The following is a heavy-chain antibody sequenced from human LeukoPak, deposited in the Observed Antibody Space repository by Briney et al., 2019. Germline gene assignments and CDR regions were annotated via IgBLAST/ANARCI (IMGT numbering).Heavy chain of an antibody. V-gene: IGHV1-18*01. J-gene: IGHJ4*02. CDR2: ISAYNGNT. D-gene: IGHD3-22*01. Sequence: ASVKVSCKASGYTFTSYGISWVRQAPGQGLEWMGWISAYNGNTNYAQKLQGRVTMTTDTSTSTAYMELRSLRSDDTAVYYCARVTMIVVVINPSYWGQGTLVTVSS. CDR1: GYTFTSYG. CDR3: ARVTMIVVVINPSY.